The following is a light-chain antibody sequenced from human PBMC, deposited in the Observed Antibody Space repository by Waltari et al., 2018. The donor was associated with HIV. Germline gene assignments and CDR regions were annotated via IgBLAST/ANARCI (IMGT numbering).Light chain of an antibody. CDR1: QSVTSTY. J-gene: IGKJ1*01. Sequence: IVLTQSPGTLYLSPGERATLSGRASQSVTSTYFAWYQQKPGQAPRLLIYGASSRATGSPDRFSGTGSGTDCTLTISRLEPEDFALYYCQQYGSLQWTFGQGTKVEIK. CDR2: GAS. V-gene: IGKV3-20*01. CDR3: QQYGSLQWT.